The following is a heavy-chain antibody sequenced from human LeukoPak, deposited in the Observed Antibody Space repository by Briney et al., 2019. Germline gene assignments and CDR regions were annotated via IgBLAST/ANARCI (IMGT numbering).Heavy chain of an antibody. V-gene: IGHV4-59*01. CDR2: IYYSGST. CDR1: GGSISSYY. CDR3: ARGAVVVPAAMGTSNWFDP. D-gene: IGHD2-2*01. Sequence: SETLSLTCTVSGGSISSYYWSCIRQPPGKGLEWIGYIYYSGSTNYNPSLKSRVTISVDTSKNQFSLKLSSVTAADTAVYYCARGAVVVPAAMGTSNWFDPWGQGTLVTVSS. J-gene: IGHJ5*02.